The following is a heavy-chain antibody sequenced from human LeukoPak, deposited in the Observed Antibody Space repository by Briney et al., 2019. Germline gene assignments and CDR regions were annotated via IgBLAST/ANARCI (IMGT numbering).Heavy chain of an antibody. Sequence: SETLSLTCAVSGGSISSGGYSWSWIREPPGKGLEWIGYIYHSGSTYYNPSLKSRVTISVDRSKNQFSLKLSSVTAADTAVYYCARGHGDNPFDYWGQGTLVTVSS. V-gene: IGHV4-30-2*01. CDR1: GGSISSGGYS. CDR2: IYHSGST. J-gene: IGHJ4*02. CDR3: ARGHGDNPFDY. D-gene: IGHD4-17*01.